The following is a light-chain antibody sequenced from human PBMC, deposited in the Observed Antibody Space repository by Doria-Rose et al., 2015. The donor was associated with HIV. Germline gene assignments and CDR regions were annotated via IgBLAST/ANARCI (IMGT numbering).Light chain of an antibody. CDR3: QQYENLPLT. CDR2: DAS. Sequence: SASVGDRVTISCQASQDINHCLNWYQQKPGKAPKLLIYDASILETGVPSRFSGSGSVTDFNFTVSSLQPEDIATYYCQQYENLPLTFGGGTKIEI. V-gene: IGKV1-33*01. CDR1: QDINHC. J-gene: IGKJ4*01.